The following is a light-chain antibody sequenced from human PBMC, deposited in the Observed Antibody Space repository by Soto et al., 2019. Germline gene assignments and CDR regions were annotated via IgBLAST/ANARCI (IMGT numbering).Light chain of an antibody. J-gene: IGKJ4*01. CDR1: QTISSY. Sequence: DIQMTQSPSSLSASVGDRVTITCRPSQTISSYLNWYQQKPGKAPKLLIYAASDLQSGVPSRFRGSGSGTDFTLTISSLQPEDCATYFCQQSFSTPLTFGGGTKVEIE. CDR2: AAS. CDR3: QQSFSTPLT. V-gene: IGKV1-39*01.